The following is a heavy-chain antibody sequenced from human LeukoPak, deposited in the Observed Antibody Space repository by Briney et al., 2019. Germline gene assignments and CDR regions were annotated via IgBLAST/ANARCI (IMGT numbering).Heavy chain of an antibody. CDR2: ISSSRSYI. CDR1: GFTFSSYS. D-gene: IGHD4-17*01. J-gene: IGHJ3*02. V-gene: IGHV3-21*01. Sequence: GGSLRLSCAASGFTFSSYSMNWVRQAPGKGLEWVSSISSSRSYIYYADSVKGRFTISRDKAKNSLYLQMNSLRAEDTALYYCARIPGYGDFDAFDIWGQGTMVTVSS. CDR3: ARIPGYGDFDAFDI.